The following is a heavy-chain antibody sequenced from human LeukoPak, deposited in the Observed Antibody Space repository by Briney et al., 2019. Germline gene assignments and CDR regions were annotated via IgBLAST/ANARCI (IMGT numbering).Heavy chain of an antibody. D-gene: IGHD3-22*01. V-gene: IGHV3-23*01. J-gene: IGHJ4*02. CDR3: AKKSHYYDSSGYYSFDY. Sequence: SGGSLRLSCAASGFTFSSCGMSWVRQAPGKGLEWVSAISGSGGSTYYADSVKGRFTISRDNSKNTLYLQMNSLRAEDTAVYYCAKKSHYYDSSGYYSFDYWGQGTLVTVSS. CDR2: ISGSGGST. CDR1: GFTFSSCG.